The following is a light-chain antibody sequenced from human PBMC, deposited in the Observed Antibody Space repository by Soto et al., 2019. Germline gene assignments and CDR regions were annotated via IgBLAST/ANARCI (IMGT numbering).Light chain of an antibody. CDR2: AAS. CDR3: QQGYSTIP. Sequence: IQITKSPSSLSASVGDRDTITCRASQSISSYLNWYQQKPGKAPKLLIYAASSLQSGVPSRFSGSGSGTDFTLTIRGLQPEDFATYYCQQGYSTIPFGQGTRLEIK. CDR1: QSISSY. V-gene: IGKV1-39*01. J-gene: IGKJ5*01.